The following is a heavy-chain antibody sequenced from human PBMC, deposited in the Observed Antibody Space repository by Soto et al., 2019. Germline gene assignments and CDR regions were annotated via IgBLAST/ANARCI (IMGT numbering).Heavy chain of an antibody. CDR3: AADATAWQQMVPSDY. CDR2: IAVGSGYT. V-gene: IGHV1-58*01. Sequence: GASVKVSCKASGFTFTSSAFQWVRQARGQRLEWIGWIAVGSGYTNYAQRFQDRVTLTRDMSTATTYMELSRLTSEDTAIYYCAADATAWQQMVPSDYWGQGTLVNVS. J-gene: IGHJ4*02. D-gene: IGHD2-8*01. CDR1: GFTFTSSA.